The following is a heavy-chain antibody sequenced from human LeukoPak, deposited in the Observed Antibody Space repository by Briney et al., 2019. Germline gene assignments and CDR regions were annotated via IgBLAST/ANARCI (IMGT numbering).Heavy chain of an antibody. Sequence: GGSLRLSCAASGFTFGSYAMSWVRQAPGKGLEWVANIKQDGSEKYYVDSVKGRFTISRDNAKNSLYLQMNSLRAEDTAVYYCAREGKGIAAGYYFDYWGQGTLVTVSS. CDR3: AREGKGIAAGYYFDY. J-gene: IGHJ4*02. CDR1: GFTFGSYA. CDR2: IKQDGSEK. V-gene: IGHV3-7*01. D-gene: IGHD6-13*01.